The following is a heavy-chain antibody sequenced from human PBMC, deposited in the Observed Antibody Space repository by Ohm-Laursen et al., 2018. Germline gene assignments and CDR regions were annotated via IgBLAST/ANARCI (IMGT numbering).Heavy chain of an antibody. CDR1: DLTLSDNY. J-gene: IGHJ2*01. Sequence: SLRLSCAASDLTLSDNYINWVRQAPGKGLEWVSGIYSDGVTDNADSVKGRFTISRDDSKNTVYLRMNSLRVDDTAVYYCARGKGIAVIQLEDCYFDLWGRGTLVTVSS. V-gene: IGHV3-53*01. CDR2: IYSDGVT. D-gene: IGHD1-1*01. CDR3: ARGKGIAVIQLEDCYFDL.